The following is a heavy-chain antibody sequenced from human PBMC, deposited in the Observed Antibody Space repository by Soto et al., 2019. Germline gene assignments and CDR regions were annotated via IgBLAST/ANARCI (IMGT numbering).Heavy chain of an antibody. V-gene: IGHV3-7*01. CDR1: GVPFSSSW. CDR3: PRALHA. J-gene: IGHJ5*02. CDR2: INPDGSEK. Sequence: GGSLRLSCAASGVPFSSSWMDWVRQAPGKGLEWVANINPDGSEKNYVGSVEGRFTVSRDNPKNSLYLQMSILTAEDSALYYRPRALHACDQGTRLTVCS.